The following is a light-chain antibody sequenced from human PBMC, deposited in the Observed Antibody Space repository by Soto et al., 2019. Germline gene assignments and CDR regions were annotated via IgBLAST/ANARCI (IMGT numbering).Light chain of an antibody. CDR1: QGISSY. V-gene: IGKV1-8*01. J-gene: IGKJ4*01. Sequence: AIRMTQSPSSFSASTGDRVTITCRASQGISSYLAWYQQKPGKAPKLLIYAASTLQSGIPSRFSGSGSGTDFTLTISCLQSEDFATYYFQQYYSYPLTVGGGTKVEIK. CDR3: QQYYSYPLT. CDR2: AAS.